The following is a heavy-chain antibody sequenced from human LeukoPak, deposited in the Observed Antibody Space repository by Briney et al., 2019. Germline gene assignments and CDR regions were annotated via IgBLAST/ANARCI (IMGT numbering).Heavy chain of an antibody. D-gene: IGHD2-15*01. CDR1: GGLFSGYY. CDR3: ARGRVGKGPYRH. V-gene: IGHV4-34*01. Sequence: SETLSLTCAVYGGLFSGYYWSWIRQPPGKGLEWIGEINHSGSTNYNPSLKSRVTISVDTSKNQFSLKLSSVTAADTAVYYCARGRVGKGPYRHWGQGTLVTVSS. CDR2: INHSGST. J-gene: IGHJ4*02.